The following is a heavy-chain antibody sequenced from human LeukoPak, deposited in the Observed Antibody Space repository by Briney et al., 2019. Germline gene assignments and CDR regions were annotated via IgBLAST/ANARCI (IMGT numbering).Heavy chain of an antibody. V-gene: IGHV3-49*04. Sequence: PGGSLRLPCTASGFTSGDYAMSWVRQAPGKGLEWVGFIKSKVFGGTTEYAASVKGRFTISRDDSKSIAYLHMNSLKTEDTALYYCARDPVAVSGSNYYYYGMDVWGQGTTVTVSS. J-gene: IGHJ6*02. D-gene: IGHD6-19*01. CDR3: ARDPVAVSGSNYYYYGMDV. CDR1: GFTSGDYA. CDR2: IKSKVFGGTT.